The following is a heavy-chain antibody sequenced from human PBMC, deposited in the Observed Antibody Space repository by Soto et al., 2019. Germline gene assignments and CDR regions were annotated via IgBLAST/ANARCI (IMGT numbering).Heavy chain of an antibody. V-gene: IGHV3-23*01. J-gene: IGHJ5*02. CDR1: GFTFDDYA. CDR3: AKGDPYNWFDP. Sequence: GGSLRLSCAASGFTFDDYAMHWVRQAPGKGLEWVSSISGSSSITYYGDSVKGRFTISRDNSKNTLYLQMNSLRAEDTAIYYCAKGDPYNWFDPWGQGTLVTV. CDR2: ISGSSSIT.